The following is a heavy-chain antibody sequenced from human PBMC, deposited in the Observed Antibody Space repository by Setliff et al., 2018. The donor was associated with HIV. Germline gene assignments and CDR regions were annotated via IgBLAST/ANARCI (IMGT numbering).Heavy chain of an antibody. CDR2: IYYSGST. CDR1: GESISSSGYY. V-gene: IGHV4-39*07. J-gene: IGHJ1*01. D-gene: IGHD6-19*01. CDR3: ARAGRYSSGWYIRDAEYFQH. Sequence: ETLSLTCTVSGESISSSGYYWAWIRQPPGKGLEWIGSIYYSGSTSYCPSLKSRVTMSVDTSKNQFSLKLSSVTAADTAIFYCARAGRYSSGWYIRDAEYFQHWGQGTLVTVSS.